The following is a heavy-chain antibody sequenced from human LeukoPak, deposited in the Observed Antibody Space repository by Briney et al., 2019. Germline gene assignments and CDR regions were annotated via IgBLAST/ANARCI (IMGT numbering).Heavy chain of an antibody. CDR2: TYYRSKWYN. CDR3: ARGGQGDGHSADEGFDI. J-gene: IGHJ3*02. D-gene: IGHD5-18*01. V-gene: IGHV6-1*01. CDR1: GDSVFSNSS. Sequence: SQTLSLTCAISGDSVFSNSSWNWIRQSPSRGLEWLGRTYYRSKWYNDYVISVKSRININPDTSKNQFSLQLSSVTPEDTAVYYCARGGQGDGHSADEGFDIWGQGTMVTVS.